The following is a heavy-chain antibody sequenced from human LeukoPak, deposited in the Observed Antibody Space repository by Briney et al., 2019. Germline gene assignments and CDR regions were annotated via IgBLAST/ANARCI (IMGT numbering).Heavy chain of an antibody. V-gene: IGHV4-34*01. J-gene: IGHJ1*01. CDR1: GGSFSGHY. Sequence: SDTLSLTYAMYGGSFSGHYWNWTRQVPGKGLEWIGEINQSGSTNYNPSLKSRTTISIDTSKKQFSVQLSSVTAADTAIYDCARGLLGRKDLVHWGPGTRVTVPS. CDR3: ARGLLGRKDLVH. CDR2: INQSGST. D-gene: IGHD2-8*01.